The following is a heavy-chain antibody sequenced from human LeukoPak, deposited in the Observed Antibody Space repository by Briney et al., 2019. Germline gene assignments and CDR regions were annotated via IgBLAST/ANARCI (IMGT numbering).Heavy chain of an antibody. CDR2: ISYDGSNK. CDR1: GFTFSCYG. CDR3: AKDRHHYDSSGYYYHYYYYGMDV. D-gene: IGHD3-22*01. Sequence: GGSLRLSCAASGFTFSCYGMNWVRQAPGKGLEWVAVISYDGSNKYYVDSVKGRFTISRDNSENTLYLQMNSLRPEDTAVYYCAKDRHHYDSSGYYYHYYYYGMDVWGQGTTVTVSS. V-gene: IGHV3-30*18. J-gene: IGHJ6*02.